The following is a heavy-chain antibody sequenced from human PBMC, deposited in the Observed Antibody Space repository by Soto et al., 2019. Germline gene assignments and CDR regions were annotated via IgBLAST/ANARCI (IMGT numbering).Heavy chain of an antibody. Sequence: PGGSLRLSCVASGFTFSSYAMSWVRQAPGKGLEWVSTLSGSGGDTYYADSVNGRFTISRDKSKNTLYLQMDRLRVEDTAVYYCAKRGGYDYVWKSYRPDSWGQGTLVTAPQ. CDR2: LSGSGGDT. D-gene: IGHD3-16*02. J-gene: IGHJ4*02. V-gene: IGHV3-23*01. CDR1: GFTFSSYA. CDR3: AKRGGYDYVWKSYRPDS.